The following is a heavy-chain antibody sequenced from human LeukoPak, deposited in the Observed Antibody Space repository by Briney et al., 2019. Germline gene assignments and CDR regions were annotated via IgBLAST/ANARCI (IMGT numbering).Heavy chain of an antibody. CDR2: ISGSGGST. D-gene: IGHD1-1*01. CDR1: GFTFSSYA. Sequence: PGGSLRLSCAASGFTFSSYAMSWVRQAPGKGLEWVSAISGSGGSTYYADSVKGRFTISRDNSKSTLYLQMNSLRAEDTAVYYCATLGTTGTVIDYWGQGTLVTVSS. CDR3: ATLGTTGTVIDY. V-gene: IGHV3-23*01. J-gene: IGHJ4*02.